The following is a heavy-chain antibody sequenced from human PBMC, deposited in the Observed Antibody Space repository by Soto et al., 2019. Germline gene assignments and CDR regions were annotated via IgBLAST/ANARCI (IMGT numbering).Heavy chain of an antibody. Sequence: GASVKVSCKASGYTFTGYYMHWVRQAPGQGLEWMGWINPNSGGTNYAQKFQGWVTMTRDTSISTAYMELSRLRSDDTAVYYCAREGYSGYDYQYNWFDPWGQGTLVTVSS. CDR1: GYTFTGYY. V-gene: IGHV1-2*04. J-gene: IGHJ5*02. D-gene: IGHD5-12*01. CDR2: INPNSGGT. CDR3: AREGYSGYDYQYNWFDP.